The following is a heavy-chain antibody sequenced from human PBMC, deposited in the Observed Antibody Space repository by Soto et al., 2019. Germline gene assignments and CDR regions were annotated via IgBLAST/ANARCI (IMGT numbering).Heavy chain of an antibody. V-gene: IGHV3-23*01. CDR2: ISDSGVST. Sequence: EVQLLESGGGLVQPGGSLRLSCAASGFTFSSYAMSWVRQAPGKGLEWVSAISDSGVSTYYADSVKGRFTISRDNSKNTLYLQMNSLRAEDTAVYYCAKEGLVGVVNGIFDYWGQGTLVTVSS. D-gene: IGHD3-3*01. CDR3: AKEGLVGVVNGIFDY. J-gene: IGHJ4*02. CDR1: GFTFSSYA.